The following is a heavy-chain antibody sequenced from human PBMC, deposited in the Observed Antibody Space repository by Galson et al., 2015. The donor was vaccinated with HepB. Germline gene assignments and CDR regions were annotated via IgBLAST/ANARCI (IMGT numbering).Heavy chain of an antibody. J-gene: IGHJ4*02. CDR3: ARETVVPGALDY. CDR1: GFTFRSFV. V-gene: IGHV3-30-3*01. D-gene: IGHD2-2*01. Sequence: SLRLSCAASGFTFRSFVMHWVRQAPGKGLEWVAVISFDGNNIYYTDSVKGRFTISRDNSKNTLYLQINSLGAEDTALYRCARETVVPGALDYWGQGTLVTVSS. CDR2: ISFDGNNI.